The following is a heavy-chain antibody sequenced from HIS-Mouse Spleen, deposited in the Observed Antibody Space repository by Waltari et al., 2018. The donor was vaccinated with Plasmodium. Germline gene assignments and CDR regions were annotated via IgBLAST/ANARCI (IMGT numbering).Heavy chain of an antibody. CDR2: IKSKTDGGTT. CDR1: GFTLRTAL. V-gene: IGHV3-15*01. J-gene: IGHJ3*02. Sequence: EVQLVGSGGGLVKPGGYLRLSCAASGFTLRTALMSWVSQAPGKGLEWVGRIKSKTDGGTTDYAAPVKGRFTISRDDSKNTLYLQMNSLKTEDTAVYYCTTGLGAFDIWGQGTMVTVSS. CDR3: TTGLGAFDI.